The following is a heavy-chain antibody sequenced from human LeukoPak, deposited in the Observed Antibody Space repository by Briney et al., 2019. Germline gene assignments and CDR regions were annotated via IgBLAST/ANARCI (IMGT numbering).Heavy chain of an antibody. CDR3: ARDFLRDAFDI. J-gene: IGHJ3*02. D-gene: IGHD3-16*01. CDR2: ISSSGSTI. Sequence: AGGSLRLSCAASGFTFSDYYMSWIRQAPGKGLEWVSYISSSGSTIYYADSVRGRFTISRDSAKNSLYLQMNSLRAEDTAVYYCARDFLRDAFDIWGQGTMVTVSS. V-gene: IGHV3-11*01. CDR1: GFTFSDYY.